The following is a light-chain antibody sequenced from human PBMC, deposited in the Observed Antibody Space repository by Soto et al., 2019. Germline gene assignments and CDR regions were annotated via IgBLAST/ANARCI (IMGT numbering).Light chain of an antibody. J-gene: IGKJ1*01. CDR2: AAS. Sequence: DIQMTQSPSSLSASVGDRVTITCRASQNINSYVNWYQQKPGKAPKLLIYAASSLQSGVPSRFSGSESGTDFTLTISRLQPEDFATYYCQQTYSNPPWTFGQGTKVKVK. V-gene: IGKV1-39*01. CDR1: QNINSY. CDR3: QQTYSNPPWT.